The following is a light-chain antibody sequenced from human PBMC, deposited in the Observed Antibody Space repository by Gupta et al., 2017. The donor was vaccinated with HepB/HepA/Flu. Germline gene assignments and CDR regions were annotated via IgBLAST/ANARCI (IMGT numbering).Light chain of an antibody. CDR3: QQYNEWWT. V-gene: IGKV3-15*01. J-gene: IGKJ1*01. Sequence: TLLTQSPDTLSVSPGGRATLSCRASQSVGTSLAWYQQTPGRTPRLLIYGASTRATGIPTRFSGSGSGTEFTLTISSLQSEDVAMYYCQQYNEWWTFGQGTKVEVK. CDR2: GAS. CDR1: QSVGTS.